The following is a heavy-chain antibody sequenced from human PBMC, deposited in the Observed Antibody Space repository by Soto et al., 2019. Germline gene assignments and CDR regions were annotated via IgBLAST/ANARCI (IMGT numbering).Heavy chain of an antibody. Sequence: GGSLRLSCAASGFTFSSYAMSWVRQAPGKGLEWVSAISGSGGSTYYADSVKGRFTISRDNSKNTLYLQMNSLRAEDTAVYYCAKDKHRYGDYAVFRDWFDPWGQGTLVTVSS. CDR1: GFTFSSYA. J-gene: IGHJ5*02. D-gene: IGHD4-17*01. CDR3: AKDKHRYGDYAVFRDWFDP. CDR2: ISGSGGST. V-gene: IGHV3-23*01.